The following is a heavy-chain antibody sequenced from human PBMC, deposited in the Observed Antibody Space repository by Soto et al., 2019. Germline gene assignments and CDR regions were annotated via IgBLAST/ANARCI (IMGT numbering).Heavy chain of an antibody. CDR2: INSDGSST. CDR3: ARWAPVRPYYYGMDV. CDR1: GFTFSSYW. D-gene: IGHD3-16*01. V-gene: IGHV3-74*01. J-gene: IGHJ6*02. Sequence: EVQLVESGGGLVQPGGSLILSCAASGFTFSSYWMHWVRQAPGKGLVWVSRINSDGSSTSYADSMKGRFTISRDNAKNTLYLQMNSLRAEDTAVYYCARWAPVRPYYYGMDVWGQGTTVTVSS.